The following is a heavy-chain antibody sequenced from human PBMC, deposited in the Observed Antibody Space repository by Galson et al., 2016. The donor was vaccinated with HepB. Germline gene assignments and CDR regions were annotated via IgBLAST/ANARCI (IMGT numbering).Heavy chain of an antibody. CDR3: TRGWAMTV. V-gene: IGHV6-1*01. CDR1: GDSVSSNSAA. J-gene: IGHJ6*02. Sequence: AISGDSVSSNSAAWNWIRQSTSRGLEWLGRTYYRSKWYNDYAVSVKSRITIDIDTSKHQFSLQLTSVTPEDTAVYYCTRGWAMTVWGQGTTVTVSS. D-gene: IGHD2-2*01. CDR2: TYYRSKWYN.